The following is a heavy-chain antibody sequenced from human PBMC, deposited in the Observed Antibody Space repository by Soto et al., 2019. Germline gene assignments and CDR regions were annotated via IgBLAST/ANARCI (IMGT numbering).Heavy chain of an antibody. Sequence: PSETLSLTCGVSGASISGGGYSWSWIRQPPGKGLEWIGNIYQSGNTTYNPSLRTRATLSLDRSKNEFSLKLRSVTAADTAVYFWPGPPPGPDVPWAYFASWGRGGRDTVP. CDR2: IYQSGNT. CDR3: PGPPPGPDVPWAYFAS. D-gene: IGHD2-2*01. J-gene: IGHJ4*02. V-gene: IGHV4-30-2*01. CDR1: GASISGGGYS.